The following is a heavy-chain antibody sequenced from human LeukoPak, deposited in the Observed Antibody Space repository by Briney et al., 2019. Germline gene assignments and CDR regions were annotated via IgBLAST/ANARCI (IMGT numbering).Heavy chain of an antibody. V-gene: IGHV3-33*08. CDR1: GFTFSSYA. Sequence: GGSLRLSCAASGFTFSSYAMHWVRQAPGKGLEWVAVIWYDGSNKYYADSVKGRFTISRDNSKITLYLQMNSLRAEDTAVYYCARQRWDDSGSYFDYWGQGTLVTVSS. J-gene: IGHJ4*02. D-gene: IGHD1-26*01. CDR2: IWYDGSNK. CDR3: ARQRWDDSGSYFDY.